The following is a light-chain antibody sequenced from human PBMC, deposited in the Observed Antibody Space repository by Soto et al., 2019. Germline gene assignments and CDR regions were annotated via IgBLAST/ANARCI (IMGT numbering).Light chain of an antibody. CDR2: ANS. CDR1: SSNIGAGFD. V-gene: IGLV1-40*01. CDR3: QSYDSSLIGSV. Sequence: QSVLTQPPSVSGAPGQRVTISCTGSSSNIGAGFDVHWYQHLPRAAPKLLIYANSNRPSGVPDRFSGSKSGNSASLAITGLQAEDEADYYCQSYDSSLIGSVFGGGTQLTVL. J-gene: IGLJ2*01.